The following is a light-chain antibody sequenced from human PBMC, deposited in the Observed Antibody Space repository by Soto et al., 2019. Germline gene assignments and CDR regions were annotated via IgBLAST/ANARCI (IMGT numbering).Light chain of an antibody. J-gene: IGKJ2*03. Sequence: ESVLTQSPGTLSLSPGETATLSCTASQSVSSNYLAWYQQKPGQAPRLLIYGASTRATGIPDRFSGSGSETDVTLSISRLEPEDCAVSYCQLFGGSWYSFGQETKLEIK. V-gene: IGKV3-20*01. CDR1: QSVSSNY. CDR3: QLFGGSWYS. CDR2: GAS.